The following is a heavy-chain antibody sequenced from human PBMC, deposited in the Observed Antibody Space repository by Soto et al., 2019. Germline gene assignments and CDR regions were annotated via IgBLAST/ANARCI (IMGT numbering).Heavy chain of an antibody. D-gene: IGHD3-3*01. J-gene: IGHJ4*02. CDR3: ARDQGWYYDFWSGPNPFHY. CDR2: ISAYNGNT. Sequence: QVQLVQSGAEVKKPGASVKVSCKASGYTFTSYGISWVRQAPGQGLEWMGWISAYNGNTNYAQKLQGRVTMTTDTYTSTDYMELRSLRSDDTAVDYCARDQGWYYDFWSGPNPFHYWGQGTLVTVSS. CDR1: GYTFTSYG. V-gene: IGHV1-18*01.